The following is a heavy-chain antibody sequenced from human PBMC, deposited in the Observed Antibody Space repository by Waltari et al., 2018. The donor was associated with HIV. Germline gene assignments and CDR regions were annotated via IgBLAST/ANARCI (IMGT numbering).Heavy chain of an antibody. CDR3: ARFNLKSDNFPSF. Sequence: QVQLVQSGSELKKPGASVKVSCKTSGYTFTTYAMNWVRPALGQGLEWMGWINTETGKPSYAQGFAGRFVFSLDTSVSTAYLQINSLTAEDTAVYYCARFNLKSDNFPSFWGQGTLVTVSS. V-gene: IGHV7-4-1*02. D-gene: IGHD3-16*02. CDR1: GYTFTTYA. J-gene: IGHJ4*02. CDR2: INTETGKP.